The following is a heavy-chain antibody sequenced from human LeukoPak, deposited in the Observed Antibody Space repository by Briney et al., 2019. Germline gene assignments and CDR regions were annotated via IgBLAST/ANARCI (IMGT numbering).Heavy chain of an antibody. V-gene: IGHV4-4*02. J-gene: IGHJ3*02. CDR3: ARIFYGSGTGDAFDI. Sequence: TPSETLSLTCAVSGGSISSSNWWSWVRQPPGKGLEWIGEIYHSGSTNYNPSLKSRVTLSVDKSKNQFSLKLSSVTAADTAVYYCARIFYGSGTGDAFDIWGQGTMVTVSS. D-gene: IGHD3-10*01. CDR1: GGSISSSNW. CDR2: IYHSGST.